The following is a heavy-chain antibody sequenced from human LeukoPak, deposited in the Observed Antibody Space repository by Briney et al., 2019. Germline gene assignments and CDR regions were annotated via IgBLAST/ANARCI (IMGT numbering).Heavy chain of an antibody. Sequence: GGSLRLSCAASGSXFSSYEINWVRQAPGKGLEWVSYISNSGSTIYYADSVKGRFTVSRDNAKNSLYLQMNSLRAEDTAVYYCARDRRAHNWGQGTLVTVSS. CDR2: ISNSGSTI. CDR3: ARDRRAHN. J-gene: IGHJ4*02. CDR1: GSXFSSYE. V-gene: IGHV3-48*03.